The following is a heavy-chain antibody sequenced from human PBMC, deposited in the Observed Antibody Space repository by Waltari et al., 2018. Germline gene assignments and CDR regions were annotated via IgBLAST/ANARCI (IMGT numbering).Heavy chain of an antibody. J-gene: IGHJ5*02. CDR3: AKAGGIYNYPLDP. Sequence: QVDESGGGLVQPGGSLRPSCVASGYPFNNYGMHWVRQAPGKGLEWLAVISSDGSGKYYADSVKGRFTMSRDNSKNMVYLQMNSLRPEDTAVYYCAKAGGIYNYPLDPWGQGTLVTVSS. CDR2: ISSDGSGK. CDR1: GYPFNNYG. V-gene: IGHV3-30*18. D-gene: IGHD1-26*01.